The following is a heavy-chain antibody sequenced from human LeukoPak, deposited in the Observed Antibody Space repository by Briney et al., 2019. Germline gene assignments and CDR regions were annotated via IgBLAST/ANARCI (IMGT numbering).Heavy chain of an antibody. J-gene: IGHJ5*02. Sequence: PGGSLRLSCAASGNYWMHWVRQAPGKGLVWVSHINSDGSWTSYADSVRGRFTISRDNSKNTLYLQMNSLRAEDTAVYYCAGDRKSGNFLGEFDHWGQGTLVTVSS. CDR2: INSDGSWT. V-gene: IGHV3-74*01. D-gene: IGHD1-26*01. CDR1: GNYW. CDR3: AGDRKSGNFLGEFDH.